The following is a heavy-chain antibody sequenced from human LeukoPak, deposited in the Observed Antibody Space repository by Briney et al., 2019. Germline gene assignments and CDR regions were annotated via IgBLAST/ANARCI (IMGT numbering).Heavy chain of an antibody. V-gene: IGHV4-34*01. CDR3: ASRKLGNDY. CDR1: GGSFSGYY. Sequence: SETLSLTCAVYGGSFSGYYWSWIRQPPGKGLEWIGEINHSGSTNYNPSLKSRVTISVDTSKNQFSLKLSSVTAAGTAVYYCASRKLGNDYWGQGTLVTVSS. D-gene: IGHD7-27*01. CDR2: INHSGST. J-gene: IGHJ4*02.